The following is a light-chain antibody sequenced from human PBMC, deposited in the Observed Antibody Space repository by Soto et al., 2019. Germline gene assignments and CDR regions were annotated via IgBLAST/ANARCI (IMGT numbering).Light chain of an antibody. V-gene: IGKV1-5*01. J-gene: IGKJ1*01. CDR3: QLNNRPWT. Sequence: DIQMTQSPSTLSASVGDRVTITCRTSQSISSWLAWYQQKPGKAPKLLIYDASSLERGVPSRFSGSGSGTEFTLTISSLQPDDFATYYCQLNNRPWTFGPGTKVEIK. CDR2: DAS. CDR1: QSISSW.